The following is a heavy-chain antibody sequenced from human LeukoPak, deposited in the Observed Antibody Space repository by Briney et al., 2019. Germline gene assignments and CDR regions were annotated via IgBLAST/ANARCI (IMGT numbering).Heavy chain of an antibody. J-gene: IGHJ4*02. CDR2: IYAGGST. CDR3: ARVHHPGAAGPWGLDS. V-gene: IGHV4-61*02. D-gene: IGHD6-13*01. Sequence: SQTLSLTCIVSGASITSGTYYWTWIRQPAGKGLEWIGRIYAGGSTNYNPSLKSRLTMSIDTSKNQFSLKLSSVTAADTAIYYCARVHHPGAAGPWGLDSWGQGTLVTVSS. CDR1: GASITSGTYY.